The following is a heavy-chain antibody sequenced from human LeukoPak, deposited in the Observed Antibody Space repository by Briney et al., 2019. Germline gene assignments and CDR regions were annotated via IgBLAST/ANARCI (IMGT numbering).Heavy chain of an antibody. V-gene: IGHV3-23*01. CDR2: ISGSGGST. J-gene: IGHJ4*02. Sequence: GGSLRLSCAASGFTFSSYAMSWVRQAPGKGLEWVLAISGSGGSTYYADSVKGRFTISRDNSKNTLYLQMNSLRAEDTAVYYCAKQIGYCSSTSCYDLLSFDYWGQGTLVTVSS. D-gene: IGHD2-2*01. CDR1: GFTFSSYA. CDR3: AKQIGYCSSTSCYDLLSFDY.